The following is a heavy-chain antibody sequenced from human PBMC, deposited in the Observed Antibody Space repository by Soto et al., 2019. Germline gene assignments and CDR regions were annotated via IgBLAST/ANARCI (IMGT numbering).Heavy chain of an antibody. CDR2: IIPVFGTV. D-gene: IGHD3-10*01. V-gene: IGHV1-69*06. CDR1: GGTFSNYA. CDR3: AKFDPLRELLWFDP. J-gene: IGHJ5*02. Sequence: QEQLVQSGAEVKKPGSSVKVSCRASGGTFSNYAISWVRQAPGRGLEWMGGIIPVFGTVVYAQKLQGRVTITADNSTRMAYMELSSLRSDDTAVYYCAKFDPLRELLWFDPWGQGTLFTVSS.